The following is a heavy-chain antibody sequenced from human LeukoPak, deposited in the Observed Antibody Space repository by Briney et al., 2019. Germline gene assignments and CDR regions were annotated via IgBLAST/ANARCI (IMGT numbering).Heavy chain of an antibody. CDR1: GFTFSNAW. CDR3: TRVRSSSWYDY. Sequence: PGGSLRLSCAASGFTFSNAWMSWVRQAPGKGLDWVGRIKSKTEGGTTDYAAPVKGRFTISRDDSKNTLYLQMNSLKTEDTAVYYCTRVRSSSWYDYWGQGTLVTVSS. CDR2: IKSKTEGGTT. J-gene: IGHJ4*02. D-gene: IGHD6-13*01. V-gene: IGHV3-15*01.